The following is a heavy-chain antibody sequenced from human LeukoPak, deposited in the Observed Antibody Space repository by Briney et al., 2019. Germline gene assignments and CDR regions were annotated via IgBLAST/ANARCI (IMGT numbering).Heavy chain of an antibody. CDR2: ISSSSSNM. D-gene: IGHD2-2*01. Sequence: GGSLRLSCAASGFTFSSYSMNWVRQAPGKGLEWVSSISSSSSNMFYADSVKGRFTVSRDNAKNSLYLQMNSLRAEDTALYYCARDYLVVPAAMWWFDPRGQGTLVTVSS. V-gene: IGHV3-21*01. J-gene: IGHJ5*02. CDR3: ARDYLVVPAAMWWFDP. CDR1: GFTFSSYS.